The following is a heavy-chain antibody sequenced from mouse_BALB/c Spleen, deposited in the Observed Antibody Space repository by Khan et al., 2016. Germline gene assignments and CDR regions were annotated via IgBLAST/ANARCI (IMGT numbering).Heavy chain of an antibody. V-gene: IGHV1S136*01. CDR3: ERENYYVSSFYWYFAD. CDR1: GYTFTSYI. D-gene: IGHD1-1*01. J-gene: IGHJ1*01. CDR2: INPYNDDS. Sequence: VQLQQSGPELVKPGASVKMSCKASGYTFTSYIMHWVKQKPGQGLEWIGYINPYNDDSKYNEKFKGKATLTSDKSSSTAYMELSSLTSEDSAVXYCERENYYVSSFYWYFADWGEGTTVTVSS.